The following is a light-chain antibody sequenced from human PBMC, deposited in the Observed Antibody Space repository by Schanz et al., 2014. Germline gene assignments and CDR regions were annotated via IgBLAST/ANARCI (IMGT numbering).Light chain of an antibody. CDR3: SSYAGNNPVV. J-gene: IGLJ2*01. CDR2: SNN. CDR1: SSNIGTNA. Sequence: QSVLTQPPSASGPPGQRVTISCSGSSSNIGTNAVSWYQQLPGTAPKLFIYSNNQRPSGVPDRFSGSKSGTSVSLAISGLQSEDEADYFCSSYAGNNPVVFGGGTKLTVL. V-gene: IGLV1-44*01.